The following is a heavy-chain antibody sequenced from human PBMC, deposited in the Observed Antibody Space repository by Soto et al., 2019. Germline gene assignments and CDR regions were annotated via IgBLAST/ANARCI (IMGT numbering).Heavy chain of an antibody. CDR1: GFIFSSYA. V-gene: IGHV3-23*01. Sequence: ESGGGLVQPGGSLRLSCAGSGFIFSSYAMGWVRQAPGKGLEWVSVISAGGGSAYYADSVKGRFTISRDNSKNTMYMQRDSVRAENTAVNNFAKDGTVFCPEPICFGAFDIWGGGTMFTVST. CDR3: AKDGTVFCPEPICFGAFDI. J-gene: IGHJ3*02. CDR2: ISAGGGSA. D-gene: IGHD3-9*01.